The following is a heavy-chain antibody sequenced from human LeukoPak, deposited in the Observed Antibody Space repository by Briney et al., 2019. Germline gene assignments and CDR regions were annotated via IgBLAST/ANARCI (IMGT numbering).Heavy chain of an antibody. CDR1: GFTSNNAW. Sequence: GGSLRLSCAASGFTSNNAWMNWVRQAPGKGLEWVGRIKTKTDGGTTDYAAPVNGRFTISRDDSKNTLYLQMSSLKTEDTAVYYCTTDDYGGNSVFDYWGQGTLVTVSS. J-gene: IGHJ4*02. D-gene: IGHD4-23*01. CDR3: TTDDYGGNSVFDY. CDR2: IKTKTDGGTT. V-gene: IGHV3-15*01.